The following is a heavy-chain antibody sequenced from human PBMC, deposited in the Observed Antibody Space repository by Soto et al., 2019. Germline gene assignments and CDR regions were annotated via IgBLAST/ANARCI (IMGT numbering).Heavy chain of an antibody. Sequence: EVPMLESGGGLVQPGGSLRLSCAASGFTFSNYAMSWVRQAPGKGLEWVSSVNAGGGGTFYAESVKGRFTVSRDNSKNTLYLQMDSLRVEDMAVYYCARQYDSSLKYFDYWGQGTLVTVSS. D-gene: IGHD3-22*01. CDR1: GFTFSNYA. CDR3: ARQYDSSLKYFDY. J-gene: IGHJ4*02. CDR2: VNAGGGGT. V-gene: IGHV3-23*01.